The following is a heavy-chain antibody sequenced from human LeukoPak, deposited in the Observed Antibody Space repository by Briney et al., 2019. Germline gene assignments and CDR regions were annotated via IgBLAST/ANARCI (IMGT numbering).Heavy chain of an antibody. CDR1: GFTFCSYG. CDR3: AKDLNWGGR. J-gene: IGHJ4*02. V-gene: IGHV3-30*02. CDR2: IRYDGSNK. Sequence: PGGSLSLSCAASGFTFCSYGMHWVRQAPGKGLEWVAFIRYDGSNKYYADSVKGRFTISRDNSKNTLYLQINSLRAEDTAVYYCAKDLNWGGRWGQGTLVTVSS. D-gene: IGHD7-27*01.